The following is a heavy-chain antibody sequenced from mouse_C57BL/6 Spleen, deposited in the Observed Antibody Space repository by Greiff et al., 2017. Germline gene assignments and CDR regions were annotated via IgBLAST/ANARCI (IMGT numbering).Heavy chain of an antibody. CDR1: GYTFTSYW. CDR2: INPSSGYT. CDR3: ARYYYGSSYEVAMDY. D-gene: IGHD1-1*01. J-gene: IGHJ4*01. Sequence: QVQLKQSGAELAKPGASVKLSCKASGYTFTSYWMHWVKQRPGQGLEWIGYINPSSGYTKYNQKFKDKATLTADKSSSTAYMQLSSLTYEDSAVYYCARYYYGSSYEVAMDYWGQGTSGTVSS. V-gene: IGHV1-7*01.